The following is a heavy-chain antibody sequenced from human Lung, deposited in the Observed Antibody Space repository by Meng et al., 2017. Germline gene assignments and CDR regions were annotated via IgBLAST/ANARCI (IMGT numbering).Heavy chain of an antibody. Sequence: QVHPVQSGAEVKKPGASVKVSCQSSDYTFTGYGVSWVRQAPGQGLEWMAWLGAHDGDRSHAPRFQGRVTVTADRLTATSFMELRNLRYDDTAVYYCARGTPGRSYSDFWGQGTLVTVSS. V-gene: IGHV1-18*04. CDR3: ARGTPGRSYSDF. D-gene: IGHD3-10*01. CDR2: LGAHDGDR. J-gene: IGHJ4*02. CDR1: DYTFTGYG.